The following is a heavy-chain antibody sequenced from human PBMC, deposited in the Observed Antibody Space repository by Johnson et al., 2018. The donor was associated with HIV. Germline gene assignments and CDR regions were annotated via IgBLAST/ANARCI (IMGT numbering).Heavy chain of an antibody. CDR3: ARDSDSLYAFDI. Sequence: QMQLVESGGGLVQPGRSLRLSCAASGFTFDDYAMHWVRQAPGKGLEWVAVISYDGSNKYYADSVKGRFTISRDNSKNTLYLQMNSLRAEDTAVYYCARDSDSLYAFDIWGQGTMVTVSS. CDR1: GFTFDDYA. D-gene: IGHD3-22*01. CDR2: ISYDGSNK. J-gene: IGHJ3*02. V-gene: IGHV3-30-3*01.